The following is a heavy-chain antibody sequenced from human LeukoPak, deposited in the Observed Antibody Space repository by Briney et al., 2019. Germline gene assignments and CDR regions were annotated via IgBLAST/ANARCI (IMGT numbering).Heavy chain of an antibody. V-gene: IGHV4-61*02. Sequence: SETLSLTCTVSGGSISSGSYYWSWIRQPAGKGLEWIGRIYTSGSTNYNPSLKSRVTISVDTSKNQFSLKLSSVTAADTAVYYCAREPAALRIGLDPWGQGTLVTVSS. CDR3: AREPAALRIGLDP. J-gene: IGHJ5*02. D-gene: IGHD2-2*01. CDR1: GGSISSGSYY. CDR2: IYTSGST.